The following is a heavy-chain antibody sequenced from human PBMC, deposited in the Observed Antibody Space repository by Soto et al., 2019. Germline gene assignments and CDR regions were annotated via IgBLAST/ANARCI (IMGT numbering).Heavy chain of an antibody. CDR1: NGSFMGSY. V-gene: IGHV4-34*01. D-gene: IGHD3-3*01. J-gene: IGHJ4*02. CDR3: ASLNGGRFLDKCDY. Sequence: SETLSLTCGVYNGSFMGSYWTWVRQPPGKGLEWIGEINHFGSPNYNPSLKSRVAISIDTSKQQFSLSLRSLTAADTAVYYCASLNGGRFLDKCDYWGQGILVTVS. CDR2: INHFGSP.